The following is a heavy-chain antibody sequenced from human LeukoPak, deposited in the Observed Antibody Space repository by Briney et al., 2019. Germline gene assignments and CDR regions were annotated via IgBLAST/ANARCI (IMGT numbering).Heavy chain of an antibody. CDR2: IYYRGHT. CDR3: ARQERWELNWFDP. D-gene: IGHD1-26*01. V-gene: IGHV4-39*01. Sequence: SETLSLTCTVSSGSISSSSYYWAWIRHPPGKGLEWFGSIYYRGHTYYNPSLKSRVAISVDTSGNHFSLKLSSVTAADTAVYFCARQERWELNWFDPWGQGILVTVSS. CDR1: SGSISSSSYY. J-gene: IGHJ5*02.